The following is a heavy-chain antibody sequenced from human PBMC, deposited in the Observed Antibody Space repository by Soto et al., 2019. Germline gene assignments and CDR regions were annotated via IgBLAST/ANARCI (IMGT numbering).Heavy chain of an antibody. D-gene: IGHD3-10*01. V-gene: IGHV4-34*01. CDR2: INHSGST. Sequence: SETLSLTCAVYGGSFSGYYWTWIRQPPGTGLEWIGEINHSGSTNYNPSLKSRVTISVDTSKNQFSLKLTSVTAADTAVYYCARAGSYRFDYWGQGTLVTVSS. CDR3: ARAGSYRFDY. J-gene: IGHJ4*02. CDR1: GGSFSGYY.